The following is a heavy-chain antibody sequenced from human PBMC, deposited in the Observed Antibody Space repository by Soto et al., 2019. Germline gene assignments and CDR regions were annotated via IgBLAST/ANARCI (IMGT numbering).Heavy chain of an antibody. CDR3: ASTYSSSWYWFDP. CDR2: IFSNDEK. Sequence: QGTGKESGPVLAQPTEPLTLTCTVSVFSLSNAGLGVSSIRQPPGKALEWLAHIFSNDEKSYTTSLKSRLTISKDTSKSQVVLSMTNMDPVDTATYYCASTYSSSWYWFDPWGQGTLVTVSS. V-gene: IGHV2-26*04. D-gene: IGHD6-13*01. CDR1: VFSLSNAGLG. J-gene: IGHJ5*02.